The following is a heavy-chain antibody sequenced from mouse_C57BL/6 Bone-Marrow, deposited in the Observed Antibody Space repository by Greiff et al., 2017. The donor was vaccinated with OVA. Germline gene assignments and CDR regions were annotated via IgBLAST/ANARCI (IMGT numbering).Heavy chain of an antibody. V-gene: IGHV5-4*01. CDR2: ISDGGSYT. CDR1: GFTFSSYA. J-gene: IGHJ2*01. Sequence: DVMLVESGGGLVKPGGSLKLSCAASGFTFSSYAMSWVRQTPEKRLEWVATISDGGSYTYYPDNVKGRFTISRDNAKNNLYLQMSHLKSEDTAMYYCAREGTVVLDYWGQGTTLTVSS. D-gene: IGHD1-1*01. CDR3: AREGTVVLDY.